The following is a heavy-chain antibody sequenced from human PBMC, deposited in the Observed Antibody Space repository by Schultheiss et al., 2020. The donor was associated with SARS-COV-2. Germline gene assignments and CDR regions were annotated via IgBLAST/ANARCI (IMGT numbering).Heavy chain of an antibody. J-gene: IGHJ4*02. Sequence: GGSLRLSCAASGFTFSSYAMSWVRQAPGKGLEWVSGVTGSGGSTYYADSVRGRFTISRDNSKNRLNLQMNSLRPEDTAVYYCAKPGGSWYVQYFDDWGQGTLVTVSS. D-gene: IGHD6-13*01. CDR1: GFTFSSYA. CDR3: AKPGGSWYVQYFDD. V-gene: IGHV3-23*01. CDR2: VTGSGGST.